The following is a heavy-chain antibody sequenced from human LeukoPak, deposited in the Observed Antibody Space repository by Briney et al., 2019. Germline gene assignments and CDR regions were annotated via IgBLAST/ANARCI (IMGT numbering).Heavy chain of an antibody. V-gene: IGHV3-23*01. CDR1: GFTFSSYA. CDR3: ARVSFPARNWFDP. Sequence: GGSLRLSCAASGFTFSSYAMGWVRQAPGKGLEWVSGITDSGFTTFYANSVKGRFTISRDNSKNTLYLQMNSLRAEDTAVYYCARVSFPARNWFDPWGQGTLVTVSS. J-gene: IGHJ5*02. CDR2: ITDSGFTT.